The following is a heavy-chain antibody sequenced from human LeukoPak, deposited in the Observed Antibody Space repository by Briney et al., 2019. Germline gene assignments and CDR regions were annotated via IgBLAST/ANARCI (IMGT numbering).Heavy chain of an antibody. CDR3: ARNAPGTSFDY. D-gene: IGHD1-1*01. CDR2: IYYSGST. V-gene: IGHV4-59*08. Sequence: PSETLSLTCTVSGGSISSYYWSWIRQPPGKGLEWIGYIYYSGSTNYNPSLKSRVTISVDTSKNQYSLKLSSVTAADTAVYYCARNAPGTSFDYWGQGTLVTVSS. CDR1: GGSISSYY. J-gene: IGHJ4*02.